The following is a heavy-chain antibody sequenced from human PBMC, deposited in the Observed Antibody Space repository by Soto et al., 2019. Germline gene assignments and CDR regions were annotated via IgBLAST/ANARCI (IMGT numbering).Heavy chain of an antibody. CDR2: INHFGIT. CDR1: GGSFSGYY. D-gene: IGHD3-9*01. Sequence: PSETLSLTCAVYGGSFSGYYCSWIRQPPGMGLEWIGEINHFGITNYNPSLKSRLTLSIDESKNQFSLDMKSVSAADTAVYYCAGQWAAGYGAFDPWGQGILVTVSS. V-gene: IGHV4-34*01. CDR3: AGQWAAGYGAFDP. J-gene: IGHJ5*02.